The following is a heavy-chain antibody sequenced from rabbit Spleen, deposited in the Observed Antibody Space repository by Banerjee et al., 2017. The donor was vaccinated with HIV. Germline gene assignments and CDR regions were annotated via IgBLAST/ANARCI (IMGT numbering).Heavy chain of an antibody. CDR2: IYAGSSGST. Sequence: QSLEESGGDLVQPEGSLTLTCTASGFSFSSSYYMCWVRQAPGKGLEWIACIYAGSSGSTYSATWAKGRFTLSKTSSTTVTLQMTSLTAADTATYFCARDAGTSFSTYGMDLWGQGTLVTVS. D-gene: IGHD8-1*01. CDR1: GFSFSSSYY. V-gene: IGHV1S40*01. CDR3: ARDAGTSFSTYGMDL. J-gene: IGHJ6*01.